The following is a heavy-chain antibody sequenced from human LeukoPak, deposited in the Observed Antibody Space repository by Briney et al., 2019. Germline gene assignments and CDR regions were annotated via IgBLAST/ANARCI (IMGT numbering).Heavy chain of an antibody. J-gene: IGHJ4*02. CDR1: GFTFSSYT. V-gene: IGHV3-21*01. CDR2: ITSSSYI. D-gene: IGHD1-26*01. CDR3: ARDSLSGSYYYFDY. Sequence: GGSLRLSCAASGFTFSSYTINWVRQAPGKGLEWVSSITSSSYIYYADSVKGQFTISRDNAKNSLYLQMNSLRAEDTAVYYCARDSLSGSYYYFDYWGQGTMVTVSS.